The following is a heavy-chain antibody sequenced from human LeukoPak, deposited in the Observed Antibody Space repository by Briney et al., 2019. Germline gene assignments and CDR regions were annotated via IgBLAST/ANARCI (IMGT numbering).Heavy chain of an antibody. CDR2: IYYSWST. V-gene: IGHV4-30-4*01. CDR1: GGSISSGDYY. Sequence: SETLSLTCTVSGGSISSGDYYWSWIRQPPGKGLEWIGYIYYSWSTYYNPSLKSRVTISVDTSKNQFSLKLRSVTAADTAVYYCARGDNYYDSSGYDYWGQGTLVTVSS. J-gene: IGHJ4*02. D-gene: IGHD3-22*01. CDR3: ARGDNYYDSSGYDY.